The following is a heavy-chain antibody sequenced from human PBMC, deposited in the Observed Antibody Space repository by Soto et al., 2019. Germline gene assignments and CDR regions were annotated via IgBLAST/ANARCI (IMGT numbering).Heavy chain of an antibody. J-gene: IGHJ5*02. V-gene: IGHV4-31*03. D-gene: IGHD6-19*01. CDR2: IYYSGSA. Sequence: QVQLQESGPGLVKPSQTLSLTCTVSGGSISSSDYYWSWIRQHPGKGLEWIGYIYYSGSAYYNPSLKGRFTKPVDTSKNQSSLKGTSVTAADTAVYYCAREVSPNSRGWYPVLVRWFDPGGQGTLVTVSP. CDR1: GGSISSSDYY. CDR3: AREVSPNSRGWYPVLVRWFDP.